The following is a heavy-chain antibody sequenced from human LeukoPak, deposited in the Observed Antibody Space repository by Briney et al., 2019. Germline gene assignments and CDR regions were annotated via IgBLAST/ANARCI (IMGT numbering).Heavy chain of an antibody. D-gene: IGHD5-18*01. CDR3: ARQIAMAKYYYYGMDV. CDR2: ISWNGGRT. V-gene: IGHV3-20*04. J-gene: IGHJ6*02. Sequence: GGSLRLSCVASGFTLDGVGVSWVRQAPGKGLEWVSGISWNGGRTAYADAVKGRFTISRDNAKNSLFLQMESLRAEDTALYYCARQIAMAKYYYYGMDVWGPGTTVTVSS. CDR1: GFTLDGVG.